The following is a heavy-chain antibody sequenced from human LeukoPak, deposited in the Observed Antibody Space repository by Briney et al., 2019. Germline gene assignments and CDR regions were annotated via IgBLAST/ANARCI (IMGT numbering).Heavy chain of an antibody. CDR2: IYPGDSDT. Sequence: GESLKISCKGSGYSFTSYWIGRVRQMPGKGLEWMGIIYPGDSDTRYSPSFQGQVTISADKSISTAYLQWSSLKSSDTAMYYCARPITMVRGVTLPDAFDIWGQGTMVTVSS. D-gene: IGHD3-10*01. CDR1: GYSFTSYW. CDR3: ARPITMVRGVTLPDAFDI. J-gene: IGHJ3*02. V-gene: IGHV5-51*01.